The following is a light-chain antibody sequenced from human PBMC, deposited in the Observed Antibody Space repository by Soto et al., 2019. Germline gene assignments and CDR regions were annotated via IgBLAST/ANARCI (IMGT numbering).Light chain of an antibody. V-gene: IGKV1-5*03. J-gene: IGKJ1*01. CDR2: KAS. Sequence: DIQMTQTHSTLSAYVGDRVIITCRASQSISGWLAWYQQKPGIATKLLIYKASTLQDGVPTRFSGSGFGTEFTLTISSLQPDDCGLYYCQQYDVYSTFGQGTKVDIK. CDR1: QSISGW. CDR3: QQYDVYST.